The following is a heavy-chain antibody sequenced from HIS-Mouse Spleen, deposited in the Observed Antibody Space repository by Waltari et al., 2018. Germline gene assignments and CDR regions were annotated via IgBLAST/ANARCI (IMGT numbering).Heavy chain of an antibody. CDR1: GGSTSSSRYY. Sequence: QLQLQESGPGLAKPSETLSLTCTVPGGSTSSSRYYWGWIRQPPGKGLEWIGSIYYGGSTYYNPSLKSRVTISVDTSKNQFSLKLSSVTAADTAVYYCAREIPYSSSWYDWYFDLWGRGTLVTVSS. J-gene: IGHJ2*01. V-gene: IGHV4-39*07. D-gene: IGHD6-13*01. CDR3: AREIPYSSSWYDWYFDL. CDR2: IYYGGST.